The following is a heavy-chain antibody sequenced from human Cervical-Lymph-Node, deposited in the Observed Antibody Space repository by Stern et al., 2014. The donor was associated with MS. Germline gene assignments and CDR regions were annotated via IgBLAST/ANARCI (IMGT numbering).Heavy chain of an antibody. CDR1: SYSIYNDLY. J-gene: IGHJ4*02. Sequence: QVQLQESGPGLLKPSETLSLTCTVSSYSIYNDLYWGWVRQPPGKGLEWIGIFSPSGPPYYTPSLKSRVTISQATSKSQFSLKLSSVTAADTAMYYCARDRQVRWFYYWGQGTLVTVSS. V-gene: IGHV4-38-2*02. CDR3: ARDRQVRWFYY. CDR2: FSPSGPP.